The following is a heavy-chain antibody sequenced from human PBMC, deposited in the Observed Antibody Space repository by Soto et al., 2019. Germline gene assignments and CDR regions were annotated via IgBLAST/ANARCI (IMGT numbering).Heavy chain of an antibody. CDR2: IKNKNDGGTT. CDR3: TGLWFGEIYNY. J-gene: IGHJ4*01. CDR1: GFSFKNAW. D-gene: IGHD3-10*01. V-gene: IGHV3-15*07. Sequence: EAELVESGGGLVKPGGSLTLSCAASGFSFKNAWMNWVRQAPGKGLERVGRIKNKNDGGTTDYAAFVQGRFTNSRDAPENTLYLHMTGLKTEDTAVYFCTGLWFGEIYNYWGQGSLVTVSS.